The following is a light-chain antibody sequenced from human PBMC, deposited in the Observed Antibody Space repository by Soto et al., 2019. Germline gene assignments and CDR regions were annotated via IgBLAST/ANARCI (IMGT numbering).Light chain of an antibody. CDR1: SSDIGAYNY. CDR2: EVT. CDR3: CSYAGSYTLV. Sequence: QSVLTQPASVSGSPGQSITISCTGTSSDIGAYNYVSWFQQHPDKAPKLMIYEVTNRPSGVSNRFSGSKSGNAASLTISGLQAEDEADYYCCSYAGSYTLVFGGGTKVTVL. J-gene: IGLJ2*01. V-gene: IGLV2-14*01.